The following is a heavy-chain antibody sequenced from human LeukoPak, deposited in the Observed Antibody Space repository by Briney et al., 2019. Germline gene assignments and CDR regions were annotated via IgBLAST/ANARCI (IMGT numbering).Heavy chain of an antibody. V-gene: IGHV3-48*03. D-gene: IGHD1-1*01. Sequence: GWSLSLSCAVSGFTFSSYEMNWVRKAPGKGLELVSYISSSCTTMDYADSVKGRFTISRDNAKNSLYLQMNSLRAEDTAVYYCARTTDYWFDPLGQGTLVTVSS. CDR1: GFTFSSYE. CDR3: ARTTDYWFDP. CDR2: ISSSCTTM. J-gene: IGHJ5*02.